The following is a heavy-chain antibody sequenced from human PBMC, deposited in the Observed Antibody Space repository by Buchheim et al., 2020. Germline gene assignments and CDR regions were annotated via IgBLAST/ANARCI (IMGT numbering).Heavy chain of an antibody. CDR3: ARDGIAAAGTVDY. V-gene: IGHV3-33*01. J-gene: IGHJ4*02. Sequence: QVQLVESGGGVVQPGRSLRLSCAASGFTFSSYGMHWVRQAPGKGLEWVAVIWYDGSNKYYADCVKGRFTISRDNSKNTVYVQMNSLRAEDTAVYYCARDGIAAAGTVDYWGQGTL. D-gene: IGHD6-13*01. CDR2: IWYDGSNK. CDR1: GFTFSSYG.